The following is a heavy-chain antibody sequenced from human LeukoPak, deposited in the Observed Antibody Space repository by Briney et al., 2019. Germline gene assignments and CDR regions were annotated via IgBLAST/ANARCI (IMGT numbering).Heavy chain of an antibody. CDR1: GFTFSSYE. V-gene: IGHV3-48*03. Sequence: GGSLRLSCAASGFTFSSYEMNWVRQAPGKGLEWVSYISSSGSTIYYADSVKGRFTISRDNAKNSLYLQMNSLRAEDTAVYYCARAKGVSGSYYKPIDYWGQGTLVTVSS. D-gene: IGHD3-10*01. CDR2: ISSSGSTI. CDR3: ARAKGVSGSYYKPIDY. J-gene: IGHJ4*02.